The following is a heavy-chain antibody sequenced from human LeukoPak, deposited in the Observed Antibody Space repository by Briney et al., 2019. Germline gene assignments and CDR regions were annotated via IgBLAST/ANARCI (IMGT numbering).Heavy chain of an antibody. J-gene: IGHJ4*02. V-gene: IGHV4-38-2*02. D-gene: IGHD6-13*01. CDR1: GYSISSGYY. CDR2: IYHSGRA. Sequence: PSETLSLTCTVSGYSISSGYYWGWIRQPPGKGLEWIGSIYHSGRASYNPSLGSRVTISVDTSKNKFSLKLSSVTAADTAVYYCARVTTAGIYYFDYWGQGTLVTVSS. CDR3: ARVTTAGIYYFDY.